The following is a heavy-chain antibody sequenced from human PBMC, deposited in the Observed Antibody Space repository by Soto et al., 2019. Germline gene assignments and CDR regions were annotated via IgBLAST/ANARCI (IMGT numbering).Heavy chain of an antibody. V-gene: IGHV3-23*01. CDR1: GFTFSSYA. CDR3: AKATLRVVHPLVFDY. CDR2: ISGSGGAT. D-gene: IGHD3-3*01. J-gene: IGHJ4*02. Sequence: PGGSLRLSCEDSGFTFSSYAMNWVRQAPGKGLEWISVISGSGGATYFAVSVKVRFAISRDNSKNTLYLQMNSLRAEDTAIYYCAKATLRVVHPLVFDYWGQGSLVTVSS.